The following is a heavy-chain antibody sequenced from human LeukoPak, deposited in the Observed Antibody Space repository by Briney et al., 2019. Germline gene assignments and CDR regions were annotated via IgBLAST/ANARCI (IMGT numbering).Heavy chain of an antibody. D-gene: IGHD5-12*01. V-gene: IGHV3-11*04. CDR2: ISGSGGTV. J-gene: IGHJ4*02. CDR3: ARDSGYSGYDLNY. Sequence: PGGSLRLSCAASGFRIGDYYMSWIRQAPGKGLECISFISGSGGTVRYADSVKGRFTIPRDNSKNTLYLQMNSLRAEDTAVYYCARDSGYSGYDLNYWGQGTLVTVSS. CDR1: GFRIGDYY.